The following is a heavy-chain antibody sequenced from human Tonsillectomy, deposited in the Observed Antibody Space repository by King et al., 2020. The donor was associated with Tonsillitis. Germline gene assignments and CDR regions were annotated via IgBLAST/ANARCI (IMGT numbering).Heavy chain of an antibody. J-gene: IGHJ4*02. CDR1: GFSLSTSGMC. V-gene: IGHV2-70*11. D-gene: IGHD3-10*01. CDR3: ARSHRWGVRGGGPDY. Sequence: TLKESGPALVKPTQTLTLTCTFSGFSLSTSGMCVSWIRQPPGKALEWLARIDWDDDKYYSTSLKTRLTISKDTSKNQVVLTMTNMDPVDTATYYCARSHRWGVRGGGPDYWGQGTLVTVSS. CDR2: IDWDDDK.